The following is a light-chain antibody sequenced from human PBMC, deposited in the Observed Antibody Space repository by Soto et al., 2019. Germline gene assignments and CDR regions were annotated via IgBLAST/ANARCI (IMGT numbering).Light chain of an antibody. V-gene: IGLV1-40*01. Sequence: QSVLTQPPSVSGAPGQRVTISCTGGSSNIGAGYDVHWYQQLPGRAPKLLIYGNTNRPSGVPDRFSGSKSGTSASLAITGLQAEDEADYYCLSFDSSLSVLFGGGTKLTVL. CDR1: SSNIGAGYD. CDR2: GNT. CDR3: LSFDSSLSVL. J-gene: IGLJ2*01.